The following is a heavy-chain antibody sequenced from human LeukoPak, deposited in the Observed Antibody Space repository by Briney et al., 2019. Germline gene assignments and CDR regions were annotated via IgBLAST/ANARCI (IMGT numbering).Heavy chain of an antibody. V-gene: IGHV4-38-2*02. J-gene: IGHJ5*02. Sequence: SETLSLTCTVSGYSISNGYCWGWIRQPPGQGLEWIGSIYYSGSTNYNPSLKSRVTISVDTSKNQFSLKLSSVTAADTAVYYCAREEIRSWFDPWGQGTLVTVSS. D-gene: IGHD5-24*01. CDR1: GYSISNGYC. CDR3: AREEIRSWFDP. CDR2: IYYSGST.